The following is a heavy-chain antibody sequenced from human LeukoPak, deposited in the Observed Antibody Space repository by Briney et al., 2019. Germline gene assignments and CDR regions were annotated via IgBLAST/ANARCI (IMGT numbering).Heavy chain of an antibody. V-gene: IGHV4-59*01. D-gene: IGHD2-2*01. CDR2: IYYSGST. Sequence: SETLSLTCTVSGGSISSYYWSWIRQPPGKGLEWIGYIYYSGSTNYDPSLKSRVTISVDTSKNQFSLKLSSVTAADTAVYYCARFRIVVVPAANYQLRNWFDPWGQGTLVTVSS. J-gene: IGHJ5*02. CDR1: GGSISSYY. CDR3: ARFRIVVVPAANYQLRNWFDP.